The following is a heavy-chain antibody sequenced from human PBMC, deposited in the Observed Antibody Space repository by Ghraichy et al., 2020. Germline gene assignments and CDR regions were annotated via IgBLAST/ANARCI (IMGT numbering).Heavy chain of an antibody. D-gene: IGHD1-1*01. CDR1: GYRFTNYW. CDR2: IYPDDSDT. V-gene: IGHV5-51*01. J-gene: IGHJ6*03. Sequence: GGSLRLSCKVFGYRFTNYWIAWVRQVPGKGLEWMGIIYPDDSDTRYSPSFRGQVTMSADKSINTAYVQWNSLKVSDTAMYYCARGGTMGRYNYYYMDVWGKGTTVTVSS. CDR3: ARGGTMGRYNYYYMDV.